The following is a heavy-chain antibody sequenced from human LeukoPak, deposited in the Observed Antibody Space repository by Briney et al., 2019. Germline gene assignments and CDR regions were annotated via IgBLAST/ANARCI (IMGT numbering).Heavy chain of an antibody. V-gene: IGHV3-30*02. CDR2: IRYDGSNK. Sequence: GGSLRLSCAASGFTFSSYGMHWVRQAPGKGLEWVAFIRYDGSNKYYADSVKGRFTISRDNSKNTLYLQMSSLRAEDTAVYYCAKDRIIYGSGSYTSYDYWGQGTLVTVSS. D-gene: IGHD3-10*01. CDR1: GFTFSSYG. CDR3: AKDRIIYGSGSYTSYDY. J-gene: IGHJ4*02.